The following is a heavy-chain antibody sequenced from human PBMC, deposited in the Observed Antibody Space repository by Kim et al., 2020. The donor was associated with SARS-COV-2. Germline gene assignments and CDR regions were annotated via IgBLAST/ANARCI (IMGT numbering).Heavy chain of an antibody. CDR3: ANKRADRSGFIER. D-gene: IGHD3-22*01. V-gene: IGHV4-59*01. CDR1: RGFISEYY. CDR2: IHHNGIT. Sequence: SETLSLTCTVSRGFISEYYWSWIRQAPGKGLEWIGYIHHNGITNYNPSFKSRVSISINLSKNQFSFNLTSVPTADTAVYYFANKRADRSGFIERWGQGT. J-gene: IGHJ4*02.